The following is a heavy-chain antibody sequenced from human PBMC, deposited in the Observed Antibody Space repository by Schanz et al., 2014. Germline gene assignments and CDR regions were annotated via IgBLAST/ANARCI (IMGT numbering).Heavy chain of an antibody. J-gene: IGHJ5*02. D-gene: IGHD3-10*01. Sequence: EVQLVESGGGLVQPGGSLRLSCAASGFTFSAYYMDWVRQAPGKGLEWVSSINTGGDSTYYADSVKGRFTISRDNAKNTLYLQMNSLRAEDTAVYYCARPALWFGDNCFDPWGQGTLVTVSS. CDR2: INTGGDST. V-gene: IGHV3-74*02. CDR1: GFTFSAYY. CDR3: ARPALWFGDNCFDP.